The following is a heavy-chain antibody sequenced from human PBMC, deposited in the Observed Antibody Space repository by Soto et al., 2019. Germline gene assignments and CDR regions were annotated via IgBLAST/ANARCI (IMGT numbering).Heavy chain of an antibody. CDR3: AKGGAYYYGSGAKFDY. Sequence: VQLVESGGGLVKPGGSLRLSCAASGFTFSSYGMHWVRQAPGKGLEWVAVISYDGSNKYYADSVKGRFTISRDNSKNTLYLQMNSLRAEDTAVYYCAKGGAYYYGSGAKFDYWGQGTLVTVSS. V-gene: IGHV3-30*18. CDR2: ISYDGSNK. J-gene: IGHJ4*02. D-gene: IGHD3-10*01. CDR1: GFTFSSYG.